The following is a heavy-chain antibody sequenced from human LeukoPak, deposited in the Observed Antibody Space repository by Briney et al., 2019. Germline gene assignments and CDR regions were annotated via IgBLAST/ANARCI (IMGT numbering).Heavy chain of an antibody. Sequence: GGSLRLSCSASGFTFSSYAMHWVRQAPGKGLEYVSAISSNGGSTYYADSVKGRFTISRDNSKNTLYLQMSSLRAEDTAVCYCVKDPSGYSYGFRAFDIWGQGTMVTVSS. D-gene: IGHD5-18*01. J-gene: IGHJ3*02. CDR3: VKDPSGYSYGFRAFDI. CDR1: GFTFSSYA. V-gene: IGHV3-64D*09. CDR2: ISSNGGST.